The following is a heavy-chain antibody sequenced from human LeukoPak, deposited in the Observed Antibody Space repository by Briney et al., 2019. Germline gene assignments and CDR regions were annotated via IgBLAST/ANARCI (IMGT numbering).Heavy chain of an antibody. V-gene: IGHV3-48*01. Sequence: PGGSLRLSCVASESTFSSYSMIWVRQAPGKGLEWISYISNGSGNRYYADSVKGRFTISRDNAKNLLYLQMNNLRADDTAVYYCARAAKWEFYHYYMDVWGKGTTVAVSS. CDR1: ESTFSSYS. CDR3: ARAAKWEFYHYYMDV. CDR2: ISNGSGNR. D-gene: IGHD1-26*01. J-gene: IGHJ6*03.